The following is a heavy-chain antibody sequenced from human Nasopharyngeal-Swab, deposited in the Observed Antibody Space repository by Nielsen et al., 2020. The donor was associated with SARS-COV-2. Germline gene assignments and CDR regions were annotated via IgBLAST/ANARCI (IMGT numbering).Heavy chain of an antibody. V-gene: IGHV4-59*01. D-gene: IGHD6-13*01. J-gene: IGHJ4*02. CDR3: AFGGIAAAGTGR. CDR1: GGSISSYY. Sequence: SETLSLTCTVSGGSISSYYWSWIRQPPGKGLEWIGYIYYSGSTNYNPSLKSRVTISVDTSKNQFSLKLSSVTAADTAVYYCAFGGIAAAGTGRWGQGTLVTVSS. CDR2: IYYSGST.